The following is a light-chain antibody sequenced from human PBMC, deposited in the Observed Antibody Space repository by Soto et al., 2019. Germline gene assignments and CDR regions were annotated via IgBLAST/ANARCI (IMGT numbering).Light chain of an antibody. Sequence: EIVMTQSPATLSVTAGERATLSCRASQSVSSNLPWYQQKPGQAPRLLIYHASTRATGIPARFSGSGSGTEFTLTISSLQSEDFAVYYCQQYNKWPLTFGGGTKVEIK. CDR3: QQYNKWPLT. CDR2: HAS. V-gene: IGKV3-15*01. CDR1: QSVSSN. J-gene: IGKJ4*01.